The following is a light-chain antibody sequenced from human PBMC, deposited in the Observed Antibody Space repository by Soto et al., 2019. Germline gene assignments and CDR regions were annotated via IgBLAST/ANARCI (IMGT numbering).Light chain of an antibody. CDR2: SAS. CDR3: QQYGDSRWT. J-gene: IGKJ1*01. CDR1: QSVTSSF. Sequence: EILLTQSPGTLSLSPGERATLSWRSSQSVTSSFLAWYQQKPGQAPRLLIYSASHRATGIPDRFSGSESGTDFTLTISRLEPEDFAVYYCQQYGDSRWTFGQGTKVDIK. V-gene: IGKV3-20*01.